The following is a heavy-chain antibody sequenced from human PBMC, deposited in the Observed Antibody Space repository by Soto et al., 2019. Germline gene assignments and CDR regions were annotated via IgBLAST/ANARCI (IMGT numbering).Heavy chain of an antibody. J-gene: IGHJ6*02. CDR3: TTELWTTGGYYYYGMDV. CDR2: IKSKTDGGTT. D-gene: IGHD3-10*01. Sequence: GGSLRLSCAASGFTFSNAWMNWVRQAPGKGLEWVGRIKSKTDGGTTDYAAPVKGRFTISRDDSKNTLYLQMNSLKTEDTAVYYCTTELWTTGGYYYYGMDVWGQGTTVTVSS. CDR1: GFTFSNAW. V-gene: IGHV3-15*07.